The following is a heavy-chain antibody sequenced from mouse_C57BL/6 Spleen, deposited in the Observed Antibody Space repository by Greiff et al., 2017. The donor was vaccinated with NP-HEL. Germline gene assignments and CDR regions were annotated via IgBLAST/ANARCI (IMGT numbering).Heavy chain of an antibody. V-gene: IGHV6-3*01. J-gene: IGHJ4*01. CDR1: GFTFSNYW. Sequence: EVQLVESGGGLVQPGGSMKLSCVASGFTFSNYWMNWVRQSPEKGLEWVAQIRLKSDNYATHYAESVKGRFTISRYDSKRSVYLQMNNLRAEDSGIYYCTGAMDYWGQGTSVTVSS. CDR3: TGAMDY. CDR2: IRLKSDNYAT.